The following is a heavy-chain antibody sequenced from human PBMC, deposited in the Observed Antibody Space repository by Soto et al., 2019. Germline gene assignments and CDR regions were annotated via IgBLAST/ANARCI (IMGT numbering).Heavy chain of an antibody. V-gene: IGHV1-18*01. CDR3: ARDWSGYLMGVLVKAGQIFHP. CDR1: GYTFTCYG. J-gene: IGHJ5*02. CDR2: ISAYNGNT. Sequence: ASVKVSCKASGYTFTCYGISWVRHAPGQGLEWMGWISAYNGNTNYAQKLQGRVTMTTDTSTSTAYMELRSLRSDDTAVYYCARDWSGYLMGVLVKAGQIFHPWGQGTLVTVSS. D-gene: IGHD3-3*01.